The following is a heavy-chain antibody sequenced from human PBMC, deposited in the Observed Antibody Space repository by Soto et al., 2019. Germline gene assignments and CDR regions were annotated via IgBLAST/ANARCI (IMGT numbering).Heavy chain of an antibody. J-gene: IGHJ4*02. Sequence: SETLSLTCSVSGGSISSGYYYWSWIRQPPGKGLEWIGNIYYSGNTYYNPSLKSRLIISIDTSKNQFSLKVGSVTAADTAVYYCARDRNYYDSSGYYPKPFFDYWGQGTLVTVSS. V-gene: IGHV4-30-4*01. CDR3: ARDRNYYDSSGYYPKPFFDY. CDR2: IYYSGNT. D-gene: IGHD3-22*01. CDR1: GGSISSGYYY.